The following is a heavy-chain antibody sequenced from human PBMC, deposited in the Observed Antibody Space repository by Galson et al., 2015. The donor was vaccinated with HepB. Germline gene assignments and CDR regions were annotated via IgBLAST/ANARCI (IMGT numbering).Heavy chain of an antibody. CDR3: AKVGATGPSLNWFDP. CDR1: GFTFSSYA. V-gene: IGHV3-23*01. D-gene: IGHD1-26*01. CDR2: ISGGGGST. J-gene: IGHJ5*02. Sequence: SLRLSCAASGFTFSSYAMSWVRQAPGKGLEWVSAISGGGGSTYYADSVKGRFTISRDNSKNTLYLQMNSLRAEDTAVYYCAKVGATGPSLNWFDPWGQGTLVTVSS.